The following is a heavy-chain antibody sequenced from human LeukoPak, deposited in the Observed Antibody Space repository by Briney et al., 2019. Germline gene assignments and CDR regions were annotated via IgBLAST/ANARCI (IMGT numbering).Heavy chain of an antibody. CDR2: IIPILGIA. J-gene: IGHJ6*03. CDR1: RGTFSSYT. Sequence: SVKVSCKASRGTFSSYTISWVRQAPGQGLEWMGRIIPILGIANYAQKFQGRVTITADKSTSTAYMELSSLRSEDTAVYYCARGTIVVSDYYYMDVWGKGTTVTVSS. V-gene: IGHV1-69*02. D-gene: IGHD2-2*01. CDR3: ARGTIVVSDYYYMDV.